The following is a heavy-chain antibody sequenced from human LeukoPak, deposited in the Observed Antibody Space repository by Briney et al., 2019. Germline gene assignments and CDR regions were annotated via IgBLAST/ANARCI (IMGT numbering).Heavy chain of an antibody. CDR2: IYDRASI. CDR1: GGCIRSHC. V-gene: IGHV4-59*08. Sequence: AETLSLTFNVRGGCIRSHCWSWIRQPPRKELHWIGYIYDRASINYKHAIKSRVTISLETSKNQLSLKLRPVTAADTAVYYCAGHSTHNTVDFWGQGTLVTVSS. D-gene: IGHD2-8*02. J-gene: IGHJ4*02. CDR3: AGHSTHNTVDF.